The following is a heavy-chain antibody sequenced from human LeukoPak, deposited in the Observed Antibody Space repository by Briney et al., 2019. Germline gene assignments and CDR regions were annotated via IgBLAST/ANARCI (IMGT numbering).Heavy chain of an antibody. CDR1: GFTLSSYW. J-gene: IGHJ3*02. D-gene: IGHD3-22*01. Sequence: GGSLRLSCAASGFTLSSYWMHWVRQAPGKGLVWVARINTHGTSTGYADSVKGRFTISRDNAENTLYLQMNSLRAEDTSVYYCSRDSSGYYDAFDMWGQGTMVTLSS. CDR3: SRDSSGYYDAFDM. V-gene: IGHV3-74*01. CDR2: INTHGTST.